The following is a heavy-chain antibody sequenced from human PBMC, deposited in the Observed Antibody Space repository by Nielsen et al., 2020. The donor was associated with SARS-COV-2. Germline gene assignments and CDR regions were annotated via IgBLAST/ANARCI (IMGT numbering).Heavy chain of an antibody. J-gene: IGHJ4*02. CDR2: ISSNGGST. Sequence: GGSLRLSCSASGFTFSSYAMHWVRQAPGKGLEYVSAISSNGGSTYYADSVKGRFTISRDNSKNTLYLQMSSLRAEDTAVYYCAKSPGDYYGSETFAYYFQYWGQGAQVTVSS. CDR3: AKSPGDYYGSETFAYYFQY. V-gene: IGHV3-64D*09. D-gene: IGHD3-10*01. CDR1: GFTFSSYA.